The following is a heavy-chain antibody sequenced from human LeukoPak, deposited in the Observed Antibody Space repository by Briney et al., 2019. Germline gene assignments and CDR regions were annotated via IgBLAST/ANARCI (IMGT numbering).Heavy chain of an antibody. J-gene: IGHJ5*02. V-gene: IGHV4-59*08. Sequence: PSETLSLTCTVSGGSISSYYWSWIRQPPGKGLEWIGYIYYSGSTNYNPSLKSRVTISVDTSKNQFSLKLSSVTAADTAVYYCARQRNYDYVWGSYRYTGWFDPWGQGTLVTVSS. CDR2: IYYSGST. CDR1: GGSISSYY. D-gene: IGHD3-16*02. CDR3: ARQRNYDYVWGSYRYTGWFDP.